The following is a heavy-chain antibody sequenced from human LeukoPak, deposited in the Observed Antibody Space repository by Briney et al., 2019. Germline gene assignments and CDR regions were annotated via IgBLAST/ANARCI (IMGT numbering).Heavy chain of an antibody. CDR3: ARGDVLTTRLLDS. D-gene: IGHD3-9*01. CDR2: ITRFNAIL. CDR1: GFIFDDHA. V-gene: IGHV3-9*01. Sequence: PGGSLRLSCAASGFIFDDHAMHWVRRAPGKGLQWVSGITRFNAILGYVDSVKGRFTISRDSAKNSLYLQMNSLRPEDTAFYYCARGDVLTTRLLDSWGLGTLVTVSS. J-gene: IGHJ4*02.